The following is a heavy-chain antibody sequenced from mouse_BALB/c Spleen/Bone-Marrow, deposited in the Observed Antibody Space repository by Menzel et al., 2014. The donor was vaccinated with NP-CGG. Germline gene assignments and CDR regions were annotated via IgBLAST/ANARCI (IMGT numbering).Heavy chain of an antibody. V-gene: IGHV1-7*01. J-gene: IGHJ4*01. D-gene: IGHD1-1*01. CDR2: INPSTGYT. CDR1: GYTFTSYW. Sequence: QVQLKESGAELAKPGASVKMSCKASGYTFTSYWMHWVKQRPGQGLEWIGYINPSTGYTEYNQKFKDKATLTADKSSSTAYMQLSSLTSEDSAVNYCARQITTVDYAMDYWGQGTSVTVSS. CDR3: ARQITTVDYAMDY.